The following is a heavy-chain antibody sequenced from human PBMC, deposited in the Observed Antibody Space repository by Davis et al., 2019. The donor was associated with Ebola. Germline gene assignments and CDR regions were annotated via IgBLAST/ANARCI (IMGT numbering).Heavy chain of an antibody. CDR3: ARVMGFGELWLGFDP. V-gene: IGHV4-59*08. CDR1: GGSISSYY. J-gene: IGHJ5*02. D-gene: IGHD3-10*01. Sequence: PSETLSLTCTVSGGSISSYYWSWIRQPPGKGLEWIGYIYYSGSTNYNPSLKSRVTISVDTSKNQFYLKLSSVTAAGTAVYYCARVMGFGELWLGFDPWGQGTLVTVSS. CDR2: IYYSGST.